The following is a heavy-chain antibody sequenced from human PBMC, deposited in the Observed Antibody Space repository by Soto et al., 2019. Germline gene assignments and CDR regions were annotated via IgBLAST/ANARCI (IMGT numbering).Heavy chain of an antibody. CDR2: IIPIFGTA. CDR3: ASHCGGDCYSRSPPYYYYGMDV. V-gene: IGHV1-69*12. CDR1: GGTFSSYA. Sequence: QVQLVQSGAEVKKPGSSVKVSCKASGGTFSSYAISWVRQAPGQGLEWMGGIIPIFGTADYEQKFQGRVTINADESTSTAYMELSSLRSEDTAVYYCASHCGGDCYSRSPPYYYYGMDVWGQGTTVTVSS. J-gene: IGHJ6*02. D-gene: IGHD2-21*02.